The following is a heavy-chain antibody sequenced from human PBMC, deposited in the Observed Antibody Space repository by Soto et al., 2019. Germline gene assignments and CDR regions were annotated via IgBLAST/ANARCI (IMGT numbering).Heavy chain of an antibody. V-gene: IGHV4-34*01. Sequence: PSETLPLTCAVYAGSFNGYYWSWSRHPPGKGLEWIGEINHSGSTNYNPSLKSRVTISVDTSKNQFSLKLSSVTAPDTAVYYCARGRISRYSGSAGARVRGSGMDGWCRGTRLTVSS. CDR2: INHSGST. CDR3: ARGRISRYSGSAGARVRGSGMDG. D-gene: IGHD3-16*02. J-gene: IGHJ6*02. CDR1: AGSFNGYY.